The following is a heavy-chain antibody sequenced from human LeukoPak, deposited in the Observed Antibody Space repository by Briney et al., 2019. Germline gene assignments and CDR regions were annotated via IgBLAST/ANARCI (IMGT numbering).Heavy chain of an antibody. Sequence: PSETLSLTCTVSGGSISSSSYYWGWIRQPPGKGLEWIGSIYYSGSTYYNPSLKSRVTISVDTSKNQFSLKLSSVTAADTAVYFFFQEVGGIRCFDWLPHYFDYWGQGTLVTVSS. CDR3: FQEVGGIRCFDWLPHYFDY. J-gene: IGHJ4*02. CDR1: GGSISSSSYY. CDR2: IYYSGST. V-gene: IGHV4-39*01. D-gene: IGHD3-9*01.